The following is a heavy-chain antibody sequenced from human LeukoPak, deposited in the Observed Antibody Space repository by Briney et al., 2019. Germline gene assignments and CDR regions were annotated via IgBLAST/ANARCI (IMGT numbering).Heavy chain of an antibody. J-gene: IGHJ3*02. CDR1: GYTFTSYY. V-gene: IGHV1-2*02. CDR2: IYPDNGGT. CDR3: ARARASDAFDI. Sequence: ASVKVSCKASGYTFTSYYMHWVRQAPGQGLEWMGWIYPDNGGTHYVQKFQGRVTMTRDTSISTAYMELSRLRSDDTAVYYCARARASDAFDIWGQGTMVTVSS.